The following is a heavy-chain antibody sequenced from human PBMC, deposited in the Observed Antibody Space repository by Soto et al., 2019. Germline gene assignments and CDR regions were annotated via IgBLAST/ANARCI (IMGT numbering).Heavy chain of an antibody. CDR1: GFTFSSYA. V-gene: IGHV3-30-3*01. D-gene: IGHD3-3*01. Sequence: QVQLVESGGGVVQPGRSLRLSCAASGFTFSSYAMHWVRQAPGKGLEWVAVISYDGSNKYYADSVKGRFTISRDNSKNTLYLQINSLRAEDTAVYYCARDRNGLVIEYYFDYWGQGSLVTVSS. J-gene: IGHJ4*02. CDR3: ARDRNGLVIEYYFDY. CDR2: ISYDGSNK.